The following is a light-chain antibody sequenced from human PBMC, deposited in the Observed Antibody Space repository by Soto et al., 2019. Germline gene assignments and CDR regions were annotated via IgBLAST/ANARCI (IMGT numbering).Light chain of an antibody. CDR2: EVS. CDR3: GSYTSTSAWV. V-gene: IGLV2-14*01. Sequence: LTQPASVSGSPGQSITISCTGTSSDVGGYNSVSWFQQHPGKAPQLIIYEVSNRPSGVSDRFSGSKSGNTASLTISGLQAEDETDYYCGSYTSTSAWVFGGGTKVTVL. CDR1: SSDVGGYNS. J-gene: IGLJ3*02.